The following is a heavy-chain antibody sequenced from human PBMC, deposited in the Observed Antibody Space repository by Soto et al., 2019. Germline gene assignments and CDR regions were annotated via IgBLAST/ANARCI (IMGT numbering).Heavy chain of an antibody. J-gene: IGHJ4*02. CDR2: IRYDESEQ. Sequence: EVLLVESGGGLVQPGGSMRLSCAASGFTFSGYWMSWVRQAPGKGLEWVANIRYDESEQHYVDSVEGRFTISRDNAKNSLFLQMHSLRAEDMAVYFCGRVFGDYNLVDWWSQGTLVTVSS. CDR1: GFTFSGYW. D-gene: IGHD4-17*01. V-gene: IGHV3-7*01. CDR3: GRVFGDYNLVDW.